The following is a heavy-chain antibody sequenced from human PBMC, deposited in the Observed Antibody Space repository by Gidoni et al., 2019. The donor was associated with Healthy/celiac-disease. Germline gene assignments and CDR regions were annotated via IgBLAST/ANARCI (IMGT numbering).Heavy chain of an antibody. CDR2: IYSGGST. CDR3: ARDRAYDSSGYYPLGYYFDY. D-gene: IGHD3-22*01. Sequence: EVQLVESGGGLIQPGGSLRLPCAASGFTVISTYFSWVRQAPGKGLEWVSVIYSGGSTYYADSVKGRLTISRDNSKNTLYLQMNSLRAEDTAVYYCARDRAYDSSGYYPLGYYFDYWGQGTLVTVSS. V-gene: IGHV3-53*01. J-gene: IGHJ4*02. CDR1: GFTVISTY.